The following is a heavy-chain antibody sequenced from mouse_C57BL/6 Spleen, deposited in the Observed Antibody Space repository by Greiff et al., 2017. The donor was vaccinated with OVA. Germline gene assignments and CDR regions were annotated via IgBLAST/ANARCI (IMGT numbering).Heavy chain of an antibody. D-gene: IGHD2-1*01. Sequence: QVQLQQPGAELVKPGASVKLSCKASGYTFTSYWMQWVKQRPGQGLEWIGAIDPSDSYTNYNPKFKGKATLTVDTSSSTAYMQLSILTSEDSAVYYCARRRGNYGYAMDYWGQGTSVTVSS. CDR1: GYTFTSYW. J-gene: IGHJ4*01. CDR3: ARRRGNYGYAMDY. CDR2: IDPSDSYT. V-gene: IGHV1-50*01.